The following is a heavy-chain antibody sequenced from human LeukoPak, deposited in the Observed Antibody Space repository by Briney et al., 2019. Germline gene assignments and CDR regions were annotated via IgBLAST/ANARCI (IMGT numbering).Heavy chain of an antibody. Sequence: SETLSLTCTVSGGSMSSYYWSWIRQPPGKGLEWIGYIYYSGSTNYNPSLKSRVTISVDKSKNQFSLKLSSVTAADTAVYYCAFSSSWGIFDYWGQGTLVTVSS. V-gene: IGHV4-59*12. CDR3: AFSSSWGIFDY. D-gene: IGHD6-13*01. CDR1: GGSMSSYY. J-gene: IGHJ4*02. CDR2: IYYSGST.